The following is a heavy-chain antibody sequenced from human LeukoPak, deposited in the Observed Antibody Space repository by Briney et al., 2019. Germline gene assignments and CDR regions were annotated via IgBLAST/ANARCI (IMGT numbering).Heavy chain of an antibody. J-gene: IGHJ5*02. V-gene: IGHV3-48*03. D-gene: IGHD2-15*01. CDR1: GFTFSSYE. CDR2: ISIGGRTQ. CDR3: AKDRRYCSGGSCSNWFDP. Sequence: PGGSLRLSCAASGFTFSSYEMNWVRQAPGKGLEWVSYISIGGRTQYYADSVKGRFTISRDNAKNSLYLQMNSLRAEDTALYYCAKDRRYCSGGSCSNWFDPWGQGTLVTVSS.